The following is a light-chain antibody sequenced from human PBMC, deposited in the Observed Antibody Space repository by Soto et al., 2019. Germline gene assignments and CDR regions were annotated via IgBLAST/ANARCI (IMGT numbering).Light chain of an antibody. V-gene: IGKV1-12*01. CDR1: QAIINY. CDR2: AAS. Sequence: IQLTQSPSSLSASVGDRVTITCRASQAIINYLNWYQQKPGKAPKLLIYAASSLQSGVPSRFSGSGSGTDFTLTISSLQPEDFATYYCQHADSFPLITFGQGTRLEI. CDR3: QHADSFPLIT. J-gene: IGKJ5*01.